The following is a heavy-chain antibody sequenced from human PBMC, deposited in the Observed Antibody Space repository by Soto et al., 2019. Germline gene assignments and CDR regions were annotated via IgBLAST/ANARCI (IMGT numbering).Heavy chain of an antibody. V-gene: IGHV4-34*01. J-gene: IGHJ4*02. CDR3: ARGAPGGDYIWGSYRPYYFDY. CDR1: GGSFSGYY. Sequence: QVQLQQWGAGLLKPSETLSLTCAVYGGSFSGYYWSWIRQPPGKGLEWIGEINHSGSTNYNPSLKSRVTISVDTSKTQFSLKLSSVTAADTAVYYCARGAPGGDYIWGSYRPYYFDYWGQGTLVTVSS. D-gene: IGHD3-16*02. CDR2: INHSGST.